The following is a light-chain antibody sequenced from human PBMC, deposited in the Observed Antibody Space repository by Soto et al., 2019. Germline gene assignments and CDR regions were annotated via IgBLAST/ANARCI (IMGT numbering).Light chain of an antibody. J-gene: IGKJ1*01. CDR2: IAS. CDR1: QDIRNE. V-gene: IGKV1-17*01. CDR3: LQHDDYPPT. Sequence: DIQMTQSPSSLSASVGDRVTITCRASQDIRNELGWFQPKPGKAPKRVIYIASSLKSGVPSRFSGSGSGKEFTITISSLQPEDYATYYCLQHDDYPPTFGHGNKVYI.